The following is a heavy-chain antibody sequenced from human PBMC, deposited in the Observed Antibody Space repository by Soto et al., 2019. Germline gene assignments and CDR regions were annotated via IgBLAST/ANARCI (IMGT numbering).Heavy chain of an antibody. J-gene: IGHJ4*02. D-gene: IGHD2-2*02. V-gene: IGHV1-2*04. CDR1: GYTFTGYY. CDR2: INPNSGGT. CDR3: ARASYCSSTSCYITEFDY. Sequence: ASVKVSRKASGYTFTGYYMHWVRQAPGQGLEWMGWINPNSGGTNYAQKFQGWVTMTRDTSISTAYMELSRLRSDDTAVYYCARASYCSSTSCYITEFDYWGQGTLVTVSS.